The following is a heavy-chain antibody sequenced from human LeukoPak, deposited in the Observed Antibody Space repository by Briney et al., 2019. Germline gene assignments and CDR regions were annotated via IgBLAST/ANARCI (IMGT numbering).Heavy chain of an antibody. D-gene: IGHD6-13*01. J-gene: IGHJ4*02. CDR1: GYTLTELS. CDR3: ARALAAADDFDY. Sequence: GASVKVSCKVSGYTLTELSMHWVRQAPGKGLEWMGGFDPEDGETIYAQKFQGRVTMTTDTSTSTAYMELRSLRSDDTAVYYCARALAAADDFDYWGQGTLVTVSS. V-gene: IGHV1-24*01. CDR2: FDPEDGET.